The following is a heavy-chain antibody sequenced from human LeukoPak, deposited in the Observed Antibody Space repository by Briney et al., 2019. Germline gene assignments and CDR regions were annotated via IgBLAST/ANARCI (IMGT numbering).Heavy chain of an antibody. V-gene: IGHV4-59*01. D-gene: IGHD4-17*01. CDR2: IYYSGST. CDR1: GGSISSYY. CDR3: ARADPDYGDPLDY. Sequence: SETLSLTCTVSGGSISSYYWSWIRQPPGKGLEWIGYIYYSGSTNYNPSLKSRVTISVDTSKNQFSLKLSSVTAADTAVYYCARADPDYGDPLDYWGQGTLVTVSS. J-gene: IGHJ4*02.